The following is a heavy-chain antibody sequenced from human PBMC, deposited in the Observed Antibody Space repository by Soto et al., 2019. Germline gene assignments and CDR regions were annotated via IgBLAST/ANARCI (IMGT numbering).Heavy chain of an antibody. CDR2: IYYTGST. CDR1: GGSISESSYY. J-gene: IGHJ5*02. Sequence: SETLSLTCTVSGGSISESSYYWGWIRQPPGKGLEWIGNIYYTGSTHYNPSLKSRASISVDRSKNQFSLKLSSVTAADTAVYYCARVPDRWGQGTLVTVSS. V-gene: IGHV4-39*07. D-gene: IGHD2-2*01. CDR3: ARVPDR.